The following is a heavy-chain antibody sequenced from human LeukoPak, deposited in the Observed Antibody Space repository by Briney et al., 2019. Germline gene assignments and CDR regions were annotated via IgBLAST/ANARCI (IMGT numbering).Heavy chain of an antibody. CDR2: ITRGGGT. D-gene: IGHD3-3*01. V-gene: IGHV3-23*01. CDR3: VRGITTPDC. Sequence: GGSLRLSCAASGFTFSSSAMTSVRQAPGKGLEWVSGITRGGGTYYADSVKGRFTISRDNSKNTLYLQMSSLRAEDTAVYYCVRGITTPDCWGQGTLVTVSS. J-gene: IGHJ4*02. CDR1: GFTFSSSA.